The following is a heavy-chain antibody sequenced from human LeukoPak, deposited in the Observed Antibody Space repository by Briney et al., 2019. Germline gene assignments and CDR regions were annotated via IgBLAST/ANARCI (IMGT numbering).Heavy chain of an antibody. CDR1: GYSISSGYY. V-gene: IGHV4-38-2*01. CDR2: IYHSGST. Sequence: SETLSLTCAVSGYSISSGYYWGWIRPPPGKGLEWIGSIYHSGSTYYNPSLKSRVTISVDTSKNQFSLQLSSVTAADTAVYYCARQGLGATPYYFDYWGQGTLVTVSS. J-gene: IGHJ4*02. CDR3: ARQGLGATPYYFDY. D-gene: IGHD1-26*01.